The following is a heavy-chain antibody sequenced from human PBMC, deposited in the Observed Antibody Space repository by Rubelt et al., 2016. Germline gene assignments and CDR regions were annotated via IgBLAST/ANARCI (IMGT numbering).Heavy chain of an antibody. Sequence: QVTLRESGPALVKPTQTLTLTCTFSGFSLSTSGMCVSWIRQPPGKALEWLASIDWDDDKYYSTSLKTRLTISKDTSKNQVVLTMTNMDPVDTATYYCARIPCGVVIGGYYYYGMDVWGQGTTVTVSS. CDR2: IDWDDDK. CDR1: GFSLSTSGMC. V-gene: IGHV2-70*15. CDR3: ARIPCGVVIGGYYYYGMDV. D-gene: IGHD3-3*01. J-gene: IGHJ6*02.